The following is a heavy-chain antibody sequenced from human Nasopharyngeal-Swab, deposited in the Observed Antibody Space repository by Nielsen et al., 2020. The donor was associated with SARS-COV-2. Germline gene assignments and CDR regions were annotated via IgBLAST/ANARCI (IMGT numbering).Heavy chain of an antibody. Sequence: ASVKVSCKASGYTFTSYGISWVRQAPGQGLEWMGWISAYNGNTNYAQKLQGRVTMTTDTSTSPAYMELRSLRSDDTAVYYCARDGGWGCSGGSCYSHFDYWGQGTLVTVSS. CDR1: GYTFTSYG. CDR3: ARDGGWGCSGGSCYSHFDY. CDR2: ISAYNGNT. V-gene: IGHV1-18*01. D-gene: IGHD2-15*01. J-gene: IGHJ4*02.